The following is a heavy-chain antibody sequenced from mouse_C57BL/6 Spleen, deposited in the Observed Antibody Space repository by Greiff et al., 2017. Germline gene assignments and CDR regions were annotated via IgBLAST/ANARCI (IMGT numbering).Heavy chain of an antibody. CDR1: GFTFSSYA. J-gene: IGHJ4*01. V-gene: IGHV5-4*01. CDR3: AREDDYGGMDC. CDR2: ISDGGSYT. Sequence: EVQGVESGGGLVKPGGSLKLSCAASGFTFSSYAMSWVRQTPEKRLEWVATISDGGSYTYYPDNVKGRFTISRDNAKNNLYLQMSHLKSEDTAMYDCAREDDYGGMDCWGQGTSVTVAS.